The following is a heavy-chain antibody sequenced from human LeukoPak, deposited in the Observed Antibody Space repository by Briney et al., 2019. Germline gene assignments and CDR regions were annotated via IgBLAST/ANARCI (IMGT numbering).Heavy chain of an antibody. CDR2: IDDVGSVK. CDR3: VRPHESTFGRGVVAFDF. J-gene: IGHJ4*02. V-gene: IGHV3-74*01. Sequence: PGGSLRLSCAASGFTFSDYYMSWIRQAPGKGLVWVSGIDDVGSVKRYADPVKGRFTISRDNARNTQYLQMNSLRVEDTGMYYCVRPHESTFGRGVVAFDFWGPGTLVTVSS. D-gene: IGHD3-16*02. CDR1: GFTFSDYY.